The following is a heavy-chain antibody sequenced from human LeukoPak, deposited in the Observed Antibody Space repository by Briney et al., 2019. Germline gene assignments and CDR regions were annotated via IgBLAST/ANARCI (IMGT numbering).Heavy chain of an antibody. V-gene: IGHV3-9*01. CDR2: ISWNSGSI. D-gene: IGHD3-10*01. Sequence: GGSLRLSCAASGFTFDDYAMHWVRQAPGKGLEWVSGISWNSGSIGYADSVKGRFTISRDNAKNSLYLQMNSLRAEDTAVYYCATNYGSGSYLTDAFDIWGQGTMVTVSS. CDR1: GFTFDDYA. CDR3: ATNYGSGSYLTDAFDI. J-gene: IGHJ3*02.